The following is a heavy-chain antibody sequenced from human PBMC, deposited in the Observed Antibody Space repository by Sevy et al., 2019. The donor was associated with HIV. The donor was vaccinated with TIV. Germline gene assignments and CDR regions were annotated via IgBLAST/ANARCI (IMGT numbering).Heavy chain of an antibody. D-gene: IGHD4-17*01. Sequence: GGSLRLSCAASGFTFSSYGMHWVRQAPGKGLEWVAVISYDGSNKYYADSVKGRFTISRDNSKNTLYLQMNSLRAEDTAVYYGAKAWGGAGYGDYLDYWGQGTLVTVSS. CDR3: AKAWGGAGYGDYLDY. CDR1: GFTFSSYG. J-gene: IGHJ4*02. V-gene: IGHV3-30*18. CDR2: ISYDGSNK.